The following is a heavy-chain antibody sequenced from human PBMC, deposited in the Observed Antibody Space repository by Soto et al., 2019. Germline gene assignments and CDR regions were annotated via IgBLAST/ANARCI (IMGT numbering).Heavy chain of an antibody. J-gene: IGHJ4*02. V-gene: IGHV4-30-2*01. CDR1: GGSISSGGYS. CDR3: ARRGSSSWYGY. CDR2: MYHSGST. Sequence: PSETLSLTCAVSGGSISSGGYSWSWIRQPPGKGLEWIGYMYHSGSTYINPSLKSRVTISVDRSKNQFSLKLSSVTAADTAVYYCARRGSSSWYGYWGQGTLVTVSS. D-gene: IGHD6-13*01.